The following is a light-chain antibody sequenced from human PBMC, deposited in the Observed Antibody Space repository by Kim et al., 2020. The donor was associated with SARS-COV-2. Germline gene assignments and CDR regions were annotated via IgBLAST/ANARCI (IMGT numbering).Light chain of an antibody. CDR2: KTT. CDR3: LLYYGDPQPYV. V-gene: IGLV7-43*01. CDR1: SGAVTSGHY. J-gene: IGLJ1*01. Sequence: GTVTLTGASSSGAVTSGHYPSWFQQKPGQAPRALIYKTTNKHSWTPARFVGSLLGGKAALTLSGVQPEDEAEYYCLLYYGDPQPYVFGTGTKVTVL.